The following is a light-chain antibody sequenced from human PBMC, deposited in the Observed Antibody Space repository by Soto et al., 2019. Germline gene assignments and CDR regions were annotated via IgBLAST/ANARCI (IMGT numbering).Light chain of an antibody. CDR2: EDS. Sequence: QSVLTQPASVSGSPGQSITISCTGTSSDVGGSNHVSWYQHHPGKVPKVIIYEDSNRPSGLSNRFSGSKSGNTASLTISGLQAEDEADYYCCSFTTRSTLVFGTGTKGTVL. J-gene: IGLJ1*01. CDR3: CSFTTRSTLV. V-gene: IGLV2-14*01. CDR1: SSDVGGSNH.